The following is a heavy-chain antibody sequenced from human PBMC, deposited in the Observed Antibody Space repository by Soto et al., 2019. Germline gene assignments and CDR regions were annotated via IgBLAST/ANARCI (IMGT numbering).Heavy chain of an antibody. CDR2: IFWADDK. CDR3: AYRRLQGATYFYL. Sequence: QITLKESGPTLVKPTQTLTLTCTVSGFSLSTTGVGVGWIRQAPGKALDYLAIIFWADDKYYSPPLKSRITITNDTSENQVVLTLTDVAPVDTATYYCAYRRLQGATYFYLWGRGTLVTVSS. V-gene: IGHV2-5*02. D-gene: IGHD3-16*01. CDR1: GFSLSTTGVG. J-gene: IGHJ2*01.